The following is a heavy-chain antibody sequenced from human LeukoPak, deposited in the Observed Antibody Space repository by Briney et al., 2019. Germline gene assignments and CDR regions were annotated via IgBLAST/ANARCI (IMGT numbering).Heavy chain of an antibody. Sequence: GSLRLSCAASGFTFSSYAMHWVRQAPGKGLGWVAVISYDGSNKYYADSVKGRFTISRDNSKNTLYLQMNSLRAEDTAVYYCARDTGGSYDFWSGYPWTPDYWGQGTLVTVSS. V-gene: IGHV3-30-3*01. CDR1: GFTFSSYA. D-gene: IGHD3-3*01. CDR2: ISYDGSNK. CDR3: ARDTGGSYDFWSGYPWTPDY. J-gene: IGHJ4*02.